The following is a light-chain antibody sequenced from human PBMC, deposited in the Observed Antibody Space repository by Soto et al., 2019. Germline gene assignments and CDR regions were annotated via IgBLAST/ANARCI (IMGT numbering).Light chain of an antibody. CDR3: FSYTTGTTNV. V-gene: IGLV2-14*01. CDR2: EVN. CDR1: SSDIGGYNF. Sequence: QSALTQAASVSGSPGQSITISCVGTSSDIGGYNFVSWYQQHPGKAPKLMIFEVNKRPSGVSNRFSGSKSGNTASLTISGLQAEDEADYFCFSYTTGTTNVFGTGTKVTV. J-gene: IGLJ1*01.